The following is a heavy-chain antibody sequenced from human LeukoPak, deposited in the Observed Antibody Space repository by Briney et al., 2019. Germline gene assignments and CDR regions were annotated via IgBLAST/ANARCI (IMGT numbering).Heavy chain of an antibody. CDR1: GGSFRGYD. CDR2: INHSGST. Sequence: PSETLSLTCAVYGGSFRGYDWSWIRQSPGKGLEWVGEINHSGSTNYNPSLKSRVTISVDTSNNQFSLKLSSVTAPDTAVYYCATSYEYVWGSYRYPFDYWGQGTLVTVSS. CDR3: ATSYEYVWGSYRYPFDY. V-gene: IGHV4-34*01. D-gene: IGHD3-16*02. J-gene: IGHJ4*02.